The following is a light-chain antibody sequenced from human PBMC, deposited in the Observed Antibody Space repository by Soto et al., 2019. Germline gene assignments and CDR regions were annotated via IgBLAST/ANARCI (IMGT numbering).Light chain of an antibody. V-gene: IGLV2-11*01. Sequence: QSALTQPRSVSGSPGQSVTISCTGTSSDVGGYNYVSWYQQHPGKAPKLMIYDVSKRPSGVPDRFSGSKSGYTASLTISGLQADDEAGYYCSSYAVCRHVFGTGTNVTVL. CDR2: DVS. J-gene: IGLJ1*01. CDR1: SSDVGGYNY. CDR3: SSYAVCRHV.